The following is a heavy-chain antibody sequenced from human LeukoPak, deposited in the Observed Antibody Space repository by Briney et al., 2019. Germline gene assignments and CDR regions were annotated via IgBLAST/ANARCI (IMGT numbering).Heavy chain of an antibody. CDR1: GFSVSGYW. D-gene: IGHD6-13*01. J-gene: IGHJ4*02. CDR2: IKQDGSEK. V-gene: IGHV3-7*01. CDR3: AREWQGGIAAAGTRIEGDY. Sequence: GGSLRLSCAVSGFSVSGYWMTWVRQAPGKGLEWVANIKQDGSEKNYVDSVKGRFTISGDNAENSLFLQTNSLRVEDTAVYYCAREWQGGIAAAGTRIEGDYWGQGTLVAVSS.